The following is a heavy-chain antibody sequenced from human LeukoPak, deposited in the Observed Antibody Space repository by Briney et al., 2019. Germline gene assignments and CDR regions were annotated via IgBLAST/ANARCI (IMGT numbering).Heavy chain of an antibody. V-gene: IGHV3-15*01. D-gene: IGHD1-26*01. CDR3: TTPEWELPRGY. J-gene: IGHJ4*02. CDR2: IKSKTDGGTT. CDR1: GFTFSNAW. Sequence: GSLRLSCAASGFTFSNAWMGWVRQAPGKGLEWVGRIKSKTDGGTTDYAAPVKGSFTISRDDSKNTLYLQMNSLKTEDTAVYYCTTPEWELPRGYWGQGTLVTVSS.